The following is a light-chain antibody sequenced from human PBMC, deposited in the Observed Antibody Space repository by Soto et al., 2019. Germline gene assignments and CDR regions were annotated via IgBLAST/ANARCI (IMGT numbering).Light chain of an antibody. CDR2: DAS. J-gene: IGKJ5*01. CDR3: QQRINWIT. CDR1: QSVGSK. Sequence: EIVMTQSPPTLSVSPGERATLSCRASQSVGSKLAWYQQRPGQAPRLLIYDASNRATGIPARFSGSGSGTDFTLTISSLEPEDFAVYYCQQRINWITFGQGTRLEIK. V-gene: IGKV3-11*01.